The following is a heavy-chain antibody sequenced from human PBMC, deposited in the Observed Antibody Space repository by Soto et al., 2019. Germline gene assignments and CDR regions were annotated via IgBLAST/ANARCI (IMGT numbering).Heavy chain of an antibody. J-gene: IGHJ4*02. V-gene: IGHV4-30-4*01. D-gene: IGHD3-10*01. CDR1: GGSISSGDYY. CDR2: IYYTGNT. CDR3: ARGATDGLWFRELSSGLFDY. Sequence: PSETLSLTCTVSGGSISSGDYYWSWIRQPPGKGLEWNGYIYYTGNTYYNPSLKSRVTITVDTSKKQFSLSLSSVTAADTAVYYCARGATDGLWFRELSSGLFDYWGQGALVTVSS.